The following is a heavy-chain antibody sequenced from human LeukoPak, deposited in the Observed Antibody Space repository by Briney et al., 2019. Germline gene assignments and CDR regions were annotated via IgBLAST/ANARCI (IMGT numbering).Heavy chain of an antibody. Sequence: GESLKISCAASGFTFSSYSMNWVRQAPGKGLEWVSSISSSSSYIYYADSVKGRFTISRDNAKNSLYLQMNSLRAEDTAVYYCAREGYSYGPIDYWGQGTLVTVSS. CDR1: GFTFSSYS. V-gene: IGHV3-21*01. CDR2: ISSSSSYI. J-gene: IGHJ4*02. D-gene: IGHD5-18*01. CDR3: AREGYSYGPIDY.